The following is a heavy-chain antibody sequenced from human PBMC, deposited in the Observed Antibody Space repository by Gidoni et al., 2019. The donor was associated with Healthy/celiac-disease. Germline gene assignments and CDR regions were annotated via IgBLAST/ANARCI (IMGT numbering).Heavy chain of an antibody. V-gene: IGHV3-23*01. CDR1: GFTFSSYA. D-gene: IGHD1-26*01. Sequence: EVQLLESGGGLVQPGGSLRLSCAASGFTFSSYAMSWVRQAPGKGLDWVSAISGSGGSTYYADSVKGRFTISRDNSKNTLYLQMNSLRAEDTAVYYCAKDLLLGWELSDLSFSAFDIWGQGTMVTVSS. CDR2: ISGSGGST. J-gene: IGHJ3*02. CDR3: AKDLLLGWELSDLSFSAFDI.